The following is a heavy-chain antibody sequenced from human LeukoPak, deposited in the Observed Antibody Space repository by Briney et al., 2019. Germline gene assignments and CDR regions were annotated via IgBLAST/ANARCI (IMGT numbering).Heavy chain of an antibody. CDR2: INHSGST. J-gene: IGHJ6*03. CDR1: GGSFSGYY. CDR3: ARVSAARPRHSYYYYYYMDV. Sequence: SETLSLTCAVYGGSFSGYYWSWIRQPPGKGLEWIGEINHSGSTNYNPSLKSRVTISVGTSKNQFSLKLSSVTAADTAVYYCARVSAARPRHSYYYYYYMDVWGKGTTVTVSS. V-gene: IGHV4-34*01. D-gene: IGHD6-6*01.